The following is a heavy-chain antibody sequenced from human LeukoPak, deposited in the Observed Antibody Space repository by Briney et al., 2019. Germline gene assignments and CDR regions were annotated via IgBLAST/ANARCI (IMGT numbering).Heavy chain of an antibody. CDR3: ARVGRYYGMDV. J-gene: IGHJ6*02. CDR1: GFTFSSYG. V-gene: IGHV3-13*04. CDR2: IGTAGDT. Sequence: GGSLRLSCAASGFTFSSYGMHWVRQATGKGLEWVSAIGTAGDTYYPGSVKGRFTISRENAKNSLYLQMNSLRAGDTAVYYCARVGRYYGMDVWGQGTTVTVSS.